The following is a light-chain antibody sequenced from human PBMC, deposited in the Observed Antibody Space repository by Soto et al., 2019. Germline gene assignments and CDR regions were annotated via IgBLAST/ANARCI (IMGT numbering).Light chain of an antibody. CDR2: GAS. J-gene: IGKJ5*01. CDR3: QQYGSSPPVT. CDR1: QTVSSSY. V-gene: IGKV3-20*01. Sequence: EIVLTQSPGTLSLSPGERATLSCRASQTVSSSYLAWYQQKPGQGPRLLIYGASTRATGIPARFSGSGSGTEFTLTISSLQSEDFAVYYCQQYGSSPPVTFGQGTRLEIK.